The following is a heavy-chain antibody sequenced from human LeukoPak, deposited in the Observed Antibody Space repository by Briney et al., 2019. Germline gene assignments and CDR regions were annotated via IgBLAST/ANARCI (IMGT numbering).Heavy chain of an antibody. Sequence: KASETLSLTCTVSGGSISSRSYYWGWIRQPPGKGLEWIGYIYYSGSTNYNPSLKSRVTISVDTSKNQFSLKLSSVTAADTAVYYCARPTTGTDPGAFDIWGQGTMVTVSS. J-gene: IGHJ3*02. D-gene: IGHD1-1*01. V-gene: IGHV4-61*05. CDR3: ARPTTGTDPGAFDI. CDR1: GGSISSRSYY. CDR2: IYYSGST.